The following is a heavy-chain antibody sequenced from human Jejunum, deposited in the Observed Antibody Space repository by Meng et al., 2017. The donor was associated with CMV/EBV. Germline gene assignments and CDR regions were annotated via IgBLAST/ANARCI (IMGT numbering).Heavy chain of an antibody. D-gene: IGHD1-14*01. J-gene: IGHJ4*02. CDR1: GVTFSSYW. Sequence: GVTFSSYWMNWVRQAPGKGPEWVANINQDGSEQDYVDSVKGRFTISRDNAESSLFLQMNSLRGEDTAVYYCARLFRTSLTSPMGYWGQGTLVTVSS. CDR3: ARLFRTSLTSPMGY. CDR2: INQDGSEQ. V-gene: IGHV3-7*01.